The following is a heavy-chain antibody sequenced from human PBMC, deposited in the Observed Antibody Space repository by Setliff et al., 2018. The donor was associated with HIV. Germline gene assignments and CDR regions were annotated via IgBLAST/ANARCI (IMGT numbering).Heavy chain of an antibody. Sequence: SVKVSCKSSGGTFKSLAFNWFRQAPGQGLEWVGGILPVNGITNYAQRFRGRLTITADKSTSTAYMELRDLRPQDTAFYFCSRGPSRVLEAAKETSWGQGTLVTVSS. CDR3: SRGPSRVLEAAKETS. CDR2: ILPVNGIT. D-gene: IGHD2-15*01. CDR1: GGTFKSLA. V-gene: IGHV1-69*10. J-gene: IGHJ5*02.